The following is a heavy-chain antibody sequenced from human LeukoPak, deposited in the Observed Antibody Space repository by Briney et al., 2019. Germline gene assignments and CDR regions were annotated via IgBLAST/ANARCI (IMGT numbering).Heavy chain of an antibody. D-gene: IGHD4-11*01. Sequence: KPSETLSLTCAVYGGSFSGYYWSWIRQPPGTGLEWIGEINHSGSTNYNPSLKSRVTISVDTSKNQFSLKLSSVTAADTAVYYCARATTVTYNWFDPWGQGTLVTVSS. V-gene: IGHV4-34*01. J-gene: IGHJ5*02. CDR1: GGSFSGYY. CDR2: INHSGST. CDR3: ARATTVTYNWFDP.